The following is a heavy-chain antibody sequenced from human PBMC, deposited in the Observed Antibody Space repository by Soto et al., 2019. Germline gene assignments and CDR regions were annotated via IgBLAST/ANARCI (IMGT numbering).Heavy chain of an antibody. Sequence: QVQLVQSGAEVKKPGASVKVSCKASGYTFTTYVMHWVRQAPGQRLEWMGWINAGNDNTKYSQKCQGRDTITRDTSAGTVYMELSSLSSEDTSVYYCARVGHYYYGMDVWGKGTTVTVSS. CDR3: ARVGHYYYGMDV. J-gene: IGHJ6*04. D-gene: IGHD3-3*01. V-gene: IGHV1-3*01. CDR2: INAGNDNT. CDR1: GYTFTTYV.